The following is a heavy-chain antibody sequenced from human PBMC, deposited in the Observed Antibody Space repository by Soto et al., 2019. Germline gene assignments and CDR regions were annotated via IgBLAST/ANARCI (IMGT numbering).Heavy chain of an antibody. Sequence: QVQLVESGGGVVQPGTSLRLSRAASRLTFSAHDMHWVRQAPGKGLEWVALIWSDGSRGFYADSVKGRFTISRDNFKNTLYLQMNSLGAEDTAVYYCAGEPKGGAYDMDVWGQGTTVTVSS. J-gene: IGHJ6*02. V-gene: IGHV3-33*01. D-gene: IGHD3-16*01. CDR2: IWSDGSRG. CDR3: AGEPKGGAYDMDV. CDR1: RLTFSAHD.